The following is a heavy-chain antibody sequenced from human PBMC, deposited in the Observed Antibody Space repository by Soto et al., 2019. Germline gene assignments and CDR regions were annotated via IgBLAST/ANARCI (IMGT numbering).Heavy chain of an antibody. CDR2: MSGTGGST. J-gene: IGHJ4*02. CDR3: AKAGFSSGWSPSYFDY. V-gene: IGHV3-23*01. CDR1: GVTFSSYA. Sequence: EVQLLESGGGLVQPGRSLRLSCAASGVTFSSYAMNWVRQAPGKGLEWVSAMSGTGGSTYYAYSVKGRFTISRDNSKNTMYLKMNSPRVEDTAVFYCAKAGFSSGWSPSYFDYWGQGNLVTVSS. D-gene: IGHD6-19*01.